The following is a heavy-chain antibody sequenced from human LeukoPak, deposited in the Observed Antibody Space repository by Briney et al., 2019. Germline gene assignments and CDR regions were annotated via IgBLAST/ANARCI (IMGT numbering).Heavy chain of an antibody. J-gene: IGHJ4*02. D-gene: IGHD4-23*01. Sequence: KPGGSLRLSCAASEFTFSSFSMNWVRQAPGKGLEWLSSISSTSRYIFYADSVKGRFTISRDNAKNSLYLQMNSLRAEDTAVYYCARGISHGGEDYFDYWGQGTLVTVSS. V-gene: IGHV3-21*01. CDR3: ARGISHGGEDYFDY. CDR1: EFTFSSFS. CDR2: ISSTSRYI.